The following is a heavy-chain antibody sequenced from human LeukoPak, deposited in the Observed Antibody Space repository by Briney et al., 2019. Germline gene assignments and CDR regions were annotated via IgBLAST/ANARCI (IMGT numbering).Heavy chain of an antibody. CDR2: INPNSGGT. J-gene: IGHJ3*02. Sequence: GASVKVSCKASGYTFTGYYMHWVRQAPGQGLEWMGRINPNSGGTNYAQKFQGRVTMTRDTSISTAYMELSRLRSDDTAVYYCARSPGSSYYDFWSSYYTKAFDIWGQGTMVTVSS. CDR1: GYTFTGYY. V-gene: IGHV1-2*06. CDR3: ARSPGSSYYDFWSSYYTKAFDI. D-gene: IGHD3-3*01.